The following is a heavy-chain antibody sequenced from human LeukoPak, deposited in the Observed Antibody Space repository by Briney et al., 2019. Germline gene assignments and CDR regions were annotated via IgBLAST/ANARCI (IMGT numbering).Heavy chain of an antibody. CDR2: ISYDGSNK. J-gene: IGHJ4*02. Sequence: GGSLRLSCAASGFTFNTYTMHWVRQAPGKGLEWVAVISYDGSNKYYADSVKGRFTISRDNSKNTLYLQMNSLRAEDTAVYYCAREKIHLRALYYFDYWGQGTLVTVSS. CDR1: GFTFNTYT. CDR3: AREKIHLRALYYFDY. V-gene: IGHV3-30-3*01. D-gene: IGHD3-10*01.